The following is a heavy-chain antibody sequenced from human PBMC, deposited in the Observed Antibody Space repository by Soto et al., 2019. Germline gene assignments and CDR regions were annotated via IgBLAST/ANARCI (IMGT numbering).Heavy chain of an antibody. J-gene: IGHJ2*01. Sequence: QVQLVESGGGVVQPGRSLRLSCAASGFTFSSYAMHCVRQAPGKGLEWVAVISYDGSNKYYADSVKGLFTISRDNSKNTLYLQMNSLRAEDTAVYYCARPLWRDDYNWGYFGLWGRGTLVTVSS. D-gene: IGHD4-4*01. CDR3: ARPLWRDDYNWGYFGL. CDR2: ISYDGSNK. V-gene: IGHV3-30-3*01. CDR1: GFTFSSYA.